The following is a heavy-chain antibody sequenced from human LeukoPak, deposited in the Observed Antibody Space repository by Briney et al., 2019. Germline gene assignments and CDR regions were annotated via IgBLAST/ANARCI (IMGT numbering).Heavy chain of an antibody. CDR2: INHSGST. Sequence: SETLSLTCAVYGGSFSGYYWSWIRQPPGKGLEWIGEINHSGSTNYNPSLKSRVTISVDTSKNQFSLKLSSVTAADTAVYYCARASIVLMVYAIAAYNYFDYWGQGTLVTVSS. V-gene: IGHV4-34*01. CDR3: ARASIVLMVYAIAAYNYFDY. CDR1: GGSFSGYY. D-gene: IGHD2-8*01. J-gene: IGHJ4*02.